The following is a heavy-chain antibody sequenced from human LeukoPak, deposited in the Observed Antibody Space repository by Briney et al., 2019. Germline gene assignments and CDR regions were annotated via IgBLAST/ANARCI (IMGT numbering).Heavy chain of an antibody. J-gene: IGHJ3*02. CDR2: ISNSGSTI. D-gene: IGHD6-19*01. V-gene: IGHV3-11*04. CDR1: GFTFSDYY. CDR3: AKVLAVAGTGAFDI. Sequence: GGSLRLSCAVSGFTFSDYYMSWIRQAPGKGLEWVSYISNSGSTIYHADSVKGRFTISRDNAKNSLYLQMNTLGAEDTAVYYCAKVLAVAGTGAFDIWGQGTMVTVSS.